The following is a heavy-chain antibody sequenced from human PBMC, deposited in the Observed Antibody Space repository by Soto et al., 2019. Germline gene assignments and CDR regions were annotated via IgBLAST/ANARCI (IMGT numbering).Heavy chain of an antibody. CDR1: GYSFTIYW. CDR2: IYPGDSDT. V-gene: IGHV5-51*01. D-gene: IGHD3-3*01. CDR3: AGRSDFWSGYKAYGMDV. J-gene: IGHJ6*02. Sequence: GESLKISCNGSGYSFTIYWIGSVLQMPGKGLEWMGIIYPGDSDTRYSPSFQGQVTISADKSISTAYLQWSSLKASDTAMYYCAGRSDFWSGYKAYGMDVWGQGTTVTVSS.